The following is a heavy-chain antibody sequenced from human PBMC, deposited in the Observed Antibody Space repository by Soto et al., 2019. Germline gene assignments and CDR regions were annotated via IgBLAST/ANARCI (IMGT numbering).Heavy chain of an antibody. CDR3: SRGRSSGWYRWFHP. V-gene: IGHV1-18*01. Sequence: QVQLVQSGAEVKKPGASVKVSCKASGYTFTSYGISWVRQAPGQGLEWMGWISAYNGNTNYAQKLQGRVTMTTDTSTSNGHMGLRSLRSDDTAVYYCSRGRSSGWYRWFHPLGQGTLVTVSS. D-gene: IGHD6-19*01. CDR1: GYTFTSYG. CDR2: ISAYNGNT. J-gene: IGHJ5*01.